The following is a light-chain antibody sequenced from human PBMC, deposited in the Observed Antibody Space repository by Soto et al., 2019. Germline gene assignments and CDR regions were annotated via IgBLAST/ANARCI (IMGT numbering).Light chain of an antibody. V-gene: IGKV1-5*01. CDR3: QQYNSYST. CDR1: QSVSSW. J-gene: IGKJ1*01. Sequence: DIQMTQSPSTLSASVGDRFTITCRANQSVSSWLAWYQQKPGKAPKLLIYDASSLESGVPSRFSGSGSGTEFTLTISSLQPDDFATYYCQQYNSYSTFGQGTKVDI. CDR2: DAS.